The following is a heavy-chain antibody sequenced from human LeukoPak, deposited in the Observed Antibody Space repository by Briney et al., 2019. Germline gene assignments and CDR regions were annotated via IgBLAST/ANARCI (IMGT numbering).Heavy chain of an antibody. V-gene: IGHV3-21*01. CDR3: ARGYCSSTSCYAAFDI. CDR1: GFTFSSYS. D-gene: IGHD2-2*01. J-gene: IGHJ3*02. Sequence: GGSLRLSCAASGFTFSSYSMNWVRQAPGKGLEWVSSISSSSSYIYYADSVKGRFTISRDNAKNSLYLQMNSLRAEDTAVYYCARGYCSSTSCYAAFDIWGQGTMVTVSS. CDR2: ISSSSSYI.